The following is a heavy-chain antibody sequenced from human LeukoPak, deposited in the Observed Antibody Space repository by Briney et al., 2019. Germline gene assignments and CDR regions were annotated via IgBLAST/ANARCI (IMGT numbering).Heavy chain of an antibody. V-gene: IGHV6-1*01. J-gene: IGHJ3*02. CDR3: ARGLATVTSRGAFDI. D-gene: IGHD4-11*01. CDR2: TYYRSKWYN. Sequence: SQTLSLTCAISGDSVSSNSAAWNWVRRSPSRALEWLGRTYYRSKWYNDYAVSVKSRITINPDTSKNQFSLQLNSVTPEDTAVYYCARGLATVTSRGAFDIWGQGTMVTVSS. CDR1: GDSVSSNSAA.